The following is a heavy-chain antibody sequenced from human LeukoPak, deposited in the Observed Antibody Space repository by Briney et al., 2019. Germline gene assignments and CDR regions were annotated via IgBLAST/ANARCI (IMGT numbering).Heavy chain of an antibody. CDR3: AKLSDGATTTDFDY. CDR2: ISGSGGST. J-gene: IGHJ4*02. Sequence: GGSLRLSCAASGFTFSSYAMSWVRQAPGKGLEWVSVISGSGGSTYYAGSVKGRFTISRDNSKNTLYLQMNSLRAEDTAVYYCAKLSDGATTTDFDYWGQGTLVTVSS. CDR1: GFTFSSYA. D-gene: IGHD1-26*01. V-gene: IGHV3-23*01.